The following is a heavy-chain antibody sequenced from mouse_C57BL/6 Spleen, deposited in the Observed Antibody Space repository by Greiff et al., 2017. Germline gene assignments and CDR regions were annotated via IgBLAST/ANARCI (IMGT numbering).Heavy chain of an antibody. CDR3: ARSGGTPYFDY. Sequence: VQLQQPGAELVKPGASVKLSCKASGYTFTSYWMHWVKQRPGQGLEWIGMIHPNSGSTNYNEKFKSKATLTVDKSSSPAYMQLSSLTSEDSAVYDGARSGGTPYFDYWGQGTTLTVSS. CDR1: GYTFTSYW. J-gene: IGHJ2*01. V-gene: IGHV1-64*01. CDR2: IHPNSGST. D-gene: IGHD3-1*01.